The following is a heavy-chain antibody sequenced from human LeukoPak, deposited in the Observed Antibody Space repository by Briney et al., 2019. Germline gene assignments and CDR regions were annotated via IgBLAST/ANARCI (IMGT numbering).Heavy chain of an antibody. D-gene: IGHD6-13*01. CDR2: ISSSSSYI. V-gene: IGHV3-21*01. CDR3: ARGGETIKRLVTASPPVVY. CDR1: GFTFSGYS. Sequence: GGCMTLAWVASGFTFSGYSMNWVRQAPGKGLEWVSSISSSSSYIYYADSVKARLTISRDNAKNSLYLQMNRLRAEDPAVYYCARGGETIKRLVTASPPVVYCGQGTLVTVSS. J-gene: IGHJ4*01.